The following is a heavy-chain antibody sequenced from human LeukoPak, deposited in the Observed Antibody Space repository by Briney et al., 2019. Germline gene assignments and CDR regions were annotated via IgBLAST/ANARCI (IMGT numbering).Heavy chain of an antibody. CDR1: GYTFTNYW. Sequence: GESLKISCKASGYTFTNYWIGWVRQMPGNGLEWMGIIYPGDSDTRYSPSFRGQVIISADKSIRTAYLQWTSLKASGTAMYYCARHTGEGSHFQHWGQGSLVTVSS. D-gene: IGHD3-16*01. CDR3: ARHTGEGSHFQH. CDR2: IYPGDSDT. J-gene: IGHJ1*01. V-gene: IGHV5-51*01.